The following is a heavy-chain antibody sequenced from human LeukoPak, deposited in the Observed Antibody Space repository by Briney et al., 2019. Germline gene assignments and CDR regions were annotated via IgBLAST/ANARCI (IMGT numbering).Heavy chain of an antibody. CDR1: GGSISSSSYY. CDR2: IYYSGST. Sequence: PSETLSLTCTVSGGSISSSSYYWGWIRQPPGKGLAWIGSIYYSGSTYYNPSLKGRVTISVATSKNQFSLKLSSVTAADTAVYYCASERGIYYYYYYMDVWGKGTTVTVSS. J-gene: IGHJ6*03. CDR3: ASERGIYYYYYYMDV. V-gene: IGHV4-39*07.